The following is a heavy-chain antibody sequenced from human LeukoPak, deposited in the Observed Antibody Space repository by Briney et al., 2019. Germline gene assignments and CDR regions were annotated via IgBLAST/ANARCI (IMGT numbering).Heavy chain of an antibody. J-gene: IGHJ4*02. CDR3: SRDDGPFGGVRFDH. CDR2: ISANNGNT. V-gene: IGHV1-18*01. CDR1: GYTFTAYG. Sequence: ASVKVSCKASGYTFTAYGISWVRQAPGQGLEWMGWISANNGNTNYAQKVQGRVTMTRDTSTSTAYMEMRSLRYDDTAVYYCSRDDGPFGGVRFDHWGQGTLVTVSS. D-gene: IGHD3-16*01.